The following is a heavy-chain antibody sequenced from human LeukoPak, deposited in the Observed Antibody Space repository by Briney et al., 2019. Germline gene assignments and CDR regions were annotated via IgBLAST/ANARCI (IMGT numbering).Heavy chain of an antibody. V-gene: IGHV3-23*01. Sequence: WGSLTLSCAASGFTFSSYAMSWVCQAPGKGLEGVAVISISGGSTFYADSVKSLNSLSIDNSKNPLYLQMNSLRAEDTAVYYCAKRASGSGTSLYYFYCRGQGIFVSVSS. J-gene: IGHJ4*02. CDR1: GFTFSSYA. CDR3: AKRASGSGTSLYYFYC. CDR2: ISISGGST. D-gene: IGHD3-10*01.